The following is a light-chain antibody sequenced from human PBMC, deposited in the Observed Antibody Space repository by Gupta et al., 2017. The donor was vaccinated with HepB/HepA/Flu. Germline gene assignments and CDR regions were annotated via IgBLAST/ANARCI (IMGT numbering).Light chain of an antibody. CDR2: DDY. J-gene: IGLJ2*01. CDR3: QVWDSGSDHVV. V-gene: IGLV3-21*02. CDR1: NIGNQR. Sequence: SYVLTQPPSESVAPGETATLTCGGDNIGNQRVSCYRLKAGQAPMLVVYDDYDRPSGITERLSGSHSGHTATLTSTRVEAGDEADYYCQVWDSGSDHVVFGGGTKLTVL.